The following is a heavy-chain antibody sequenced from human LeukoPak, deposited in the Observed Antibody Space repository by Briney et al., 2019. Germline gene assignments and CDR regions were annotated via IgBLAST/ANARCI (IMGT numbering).Heavy chain of an antibody. CDR1: GFTFSNAW. CDR2: INPDGSEK. Sequence: PGGSLRLSCAASGFTFSNAWMSWVRQAPGKGLEWVANINPDGSEKRFVDSVEGRFTMSRDNAKNSLYLQMNSLRAEDTAIFYCAAWTDNGYNYWGQGTVVTVSS. V-gene: IGHV3-7*01. J-gene: IGHJ4*02. D-gene: IGHD5-24*01. CDR3: AAWTDNGYNY.